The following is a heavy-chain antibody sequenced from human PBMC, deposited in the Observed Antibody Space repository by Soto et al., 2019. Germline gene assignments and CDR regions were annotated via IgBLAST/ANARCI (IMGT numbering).Heavy chain of an antibody. J-gene: IGHJ6*02. Sequence: ASVKVSCKASGYTFTSYARHWVRQAPGQRLEWMGWINAGNGNTKYSQKFQGRVTITRDTSASTAYMELSSLRSEDTAVYYCARDPVYYYDSSGYFPRSESYYYYGMDVWGQGTTVTVSS. V-gene: IGHV1-3*01. CDR1: GYTFTSYA. D-gene: IGHD3-22*01. CDR3: ARDPVYYYDSSGYFPRSESYYYYGMDV. CDR2: INAGNGNT.